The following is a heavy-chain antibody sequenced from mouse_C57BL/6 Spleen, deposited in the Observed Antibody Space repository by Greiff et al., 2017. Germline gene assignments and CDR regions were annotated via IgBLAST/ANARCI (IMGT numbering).Heavy chain of an antibody. D-gene: IGHD2-4*01. Sequence: QVHVKQPGAELVMPGASVKLSCKASGYTFTSYWMHWVKQRPGQGLEWIGEIDPSDSYTNYNQKFKGKSTLTVDKSSSTAYMQLSSLTSEDSAVYYCARGGITTYFDYWGQGTTLTVSS. J-gene: IGHJ2*01. V-gene: IGHV1-69*01. CDR3: ARGGITTYFDY. CDR2: IDPSDSYT. CDR1: GYTFTSYW.